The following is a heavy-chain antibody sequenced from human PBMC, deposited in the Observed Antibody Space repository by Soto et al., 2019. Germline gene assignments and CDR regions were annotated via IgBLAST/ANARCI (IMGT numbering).Heavy chain of an antibody. J-gene: IGHJ6*02. D-gene: IGHD6-13*01. CDR2: ISSGDDT. Sequence: GGSLRLSCAASGFIVSSNYMSWVRQAPGKGLEWVSVISSGDDTYYADSMKGRLTISRDNSKNEVYLQMDNLRAEDTAVSYCARNSSPGGLDVWGQGTTATVSS. CDR1: GFIVSSNY. CDR3: ARNSSPGGLDV. V-gene: IGHV3-53*01.